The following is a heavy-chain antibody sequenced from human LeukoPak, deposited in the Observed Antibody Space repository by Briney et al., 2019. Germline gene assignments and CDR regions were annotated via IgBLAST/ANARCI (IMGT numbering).Heavy chain of an antibody. J-gene: IGHJ5*02. Sequence: PGGSLRLSCAASRFTFSDYYMSWIRQAPGKGLEWVSYISSSGSTIYYADSVKGRFAISRDNAKNSLYLQMNSLRAEDTAVYYCARGIGYYQTPEFDPWGQGTLVTVSS. V-gene: IGHV3-11*01. CDR3: ARGIGYYQTPEFDP. D-gene: IGHD3-22*01. CDR2: ISSSGSTI. CDR1: RFTFSDYY.